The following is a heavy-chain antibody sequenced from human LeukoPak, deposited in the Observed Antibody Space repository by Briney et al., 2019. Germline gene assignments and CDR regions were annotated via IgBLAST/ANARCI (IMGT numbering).Heavy chain of an antibody. Sequence: ASVKVSCKASGCTFTSYGISWVRQAPGQGLEWMGWISAYNGNTNYAQKLQGRVTMTTDTSTSTAYMELRSLRSDDTAVYYCASGGCSGGSCYSFFDYWGQGTLVTVSS. J-gene: IGHJ4*02. CDR3: ASGGCSGGSCYSFFDY. D-gene: IGHD2-15*01. CDR1: GCTFTSYG. CDR2: ISAYNGNT. V-gene: IGHV1-18*01.